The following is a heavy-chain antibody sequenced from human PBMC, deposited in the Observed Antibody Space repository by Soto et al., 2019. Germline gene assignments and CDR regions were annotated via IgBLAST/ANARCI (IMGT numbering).Heavy chain of an antibody. V-gene: IGHV3-23*01. CDR1: GFTFSSYA. D-gene: IGHD2-2*01. J-gene: IGHJ5*02. CDR2: ISGSGGST. CDR3: AKDGVVVPAAIYHLNFNWFDP. Sequence: GGSLRLSCAASGFTFSSYAMSWVRQAPGKGLEWVSAISGSGGSTYYADSVKGRFTISRDNSKNTLYLQMNSLRAEDTAVYYCAKDGVVVPAAIYHLNFNWFDPWGQGTLVTVSS.